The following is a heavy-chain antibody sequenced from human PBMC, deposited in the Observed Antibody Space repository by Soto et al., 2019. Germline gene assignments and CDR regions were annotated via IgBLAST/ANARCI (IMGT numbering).Heavy chain of an antibody. Sequence: ASVKVSCKAFGYTFTRYPIHWVRQTPGQRLEWMGYINAANGDTRYSHEFQGRVTFDRDASASTAYMQLSSLTSEDIAVYYCARKEYFGSGSFQFDYWGQGSLVTVSS. CDR1: GYTFTRYP. J-gene: IGHJ4*02. CDR2: INAANGDT. V-gene: IGHV1-3*03. D-gene: IGHD3-10*01. CDR3: ARKEYFGSGSFQFDY.